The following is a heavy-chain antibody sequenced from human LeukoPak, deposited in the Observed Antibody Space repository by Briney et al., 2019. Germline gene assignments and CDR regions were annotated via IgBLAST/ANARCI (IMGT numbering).Heavy chain of an antibody. J-gene: IGHJ3*02. Sequence: TGGSLRLSCAASGFTFSSYAMHWVRQAPGKGLEWVAVISYDGSNKYYADSVKGRFTISRDNSKNTLYLQMNSLRAEDTAVYYCARGQDSSGWYKGPSTDAFDIWGQGTMVTVSS. CDR1: GFTFSSYA. CDR3: ARGQDSSGWYKGPSTDAFDI. CDR2: ISYDGSNK. V-gene: IGHV3-30-3*01. D-gene: IGHD6-19*01.